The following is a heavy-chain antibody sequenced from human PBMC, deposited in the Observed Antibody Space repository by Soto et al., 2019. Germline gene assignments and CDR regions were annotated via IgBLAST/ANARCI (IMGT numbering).Heavy chain of an antibody. V-gene: IGHV3-23*01. CDR3: AHPRGYGVFDAYDI. CDR1: GFTFSSYA. J-gene: IGHJ3*02. CDR2: VTADGYST. D-gene: IGHD4-17*01. Sequence: GGSLRLSCAASGFTFSSYAMSWVRQAPGKGLEWVSAVTADGYSTYYADSVRGRLTISRDNSINTLFMQMITLRPEDTAVYYCAHPRGYGVFDAYDIWGQGAMVTVSS.